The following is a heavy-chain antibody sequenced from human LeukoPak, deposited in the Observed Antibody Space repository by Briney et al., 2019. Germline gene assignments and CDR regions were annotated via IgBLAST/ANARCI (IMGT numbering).Heavy chain of an antibody. J-gene: IGHJ4*02. CDR1: GYTFTSYD. D-gene: IGHD6-19*01. CDR2: MNPNSGNT. CDR3: AIDQPVAGVSNFDS. V-gene: IGHV1-8*01. Sequence: VASVKVSCKASGYTFTSYDINWVRQATGQGLEWMGWMNPNSGNTGYAQKFQGRVTMTRNTSISTAYMELSSLRSEDTAVYYCAIDQPVAGVSNFDSWGQGTLVTVSS.